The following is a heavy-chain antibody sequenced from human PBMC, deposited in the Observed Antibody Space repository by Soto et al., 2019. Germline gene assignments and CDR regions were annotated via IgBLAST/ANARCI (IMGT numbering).Heavy chain of an antibody. V-gene: IGHV3-74*01. CDR3: ARDYSIAAAGTPYYFDY. CDR1: GFTFSSYW. J-gene: IGHJ4*02. CDR2: INSDGSST. Sequence: PGGSLRLSCAASGFTFSSYWMHWVRQAPGKGLVWVSRINSDGSSTSYADSVKGRFTISRDNAKNTLYLQMNSLRAEDTAVYYCARDYSIAAAGTPYYFDYWGQGTPVTVSS. D-gene: IGHD6-13*01.